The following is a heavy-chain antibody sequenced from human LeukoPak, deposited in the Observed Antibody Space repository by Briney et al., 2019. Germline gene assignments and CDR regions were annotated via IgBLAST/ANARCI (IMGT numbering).Heavy chain of an antibody. V-gene: IGHV4-59*01. D-gene: IGHD1-26*01. CDR2: IYYSDSGST. Sequence: KTGGSLRLSCAASGFTFSSSWMSWIRQPPGKGLEWIGYIYYSDSGSTNYNPSLKSRVTISVDTSKNQFSLKLNSVTAADTAVYYCARVRGSYYQGGNFDYWGQGTLVTVSS. CDR3: ARVRGSYYQGGNFDY. J-gene: IGHJ4*02. CDR1: GFTFSSSW.